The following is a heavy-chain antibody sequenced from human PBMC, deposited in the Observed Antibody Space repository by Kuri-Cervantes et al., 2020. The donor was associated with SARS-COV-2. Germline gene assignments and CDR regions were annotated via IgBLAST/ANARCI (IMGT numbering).Heavy chain of an antibody. CDR1: GGSISSSSYY. Sequence: GSLRLSCTVSGGSISSSSYYWGWIRQPPGKGLEWIGSIYYSGSTYYNLSLKSRVAISVDTSKNQFSLKLSSVTAADTAVYYCATHDFWSGSTFDYWGQGTLVTVSS. J-gene: IGHJ4*02. CDR3: ATHDFWSGSTFDY. CDR2: IYYSGST. V-gene: IGHV4-39*01. D-gene: IGHD3-3*01.